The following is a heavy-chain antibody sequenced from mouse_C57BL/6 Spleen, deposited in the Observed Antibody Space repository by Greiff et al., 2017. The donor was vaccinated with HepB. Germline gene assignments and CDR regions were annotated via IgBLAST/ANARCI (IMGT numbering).Heavy chain of an antibody. J-gene: IGHJ4*01. Sequence: DVQLQESGPGLVKPSQSLSLTCSVTGYSITSGYYWNWIRQFPGNKLEWMGYISYDGSNKYNPSLKNRISITRDTSKNQFFLKLNSVTTEDTATYYCASSYYDYDGYAMDYWGQGTSVTVSS. V-gene: IGHV3-6*01. D-gene: IGHD2-4*01. CDR1: GYSITSGYY. CDR2: ISYDGSN. CDR3: ASSYYDYDGYAMDY.